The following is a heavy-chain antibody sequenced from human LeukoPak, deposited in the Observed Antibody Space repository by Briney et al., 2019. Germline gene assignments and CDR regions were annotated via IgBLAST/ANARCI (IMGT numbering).Heavy chain of an antibody. CDR2: IYTSGST. J-gene: IGHJ6*03. CDR1: GDSISSGDYY. V-gene: IGHV4-61*02. CDR3: ARTTEGGYTYGYFYYYYMDV. Sequence: SQTLSLTCTVSGDSISSGDYYWSWIRQPAGKGLEWIGRIYTSGSTAYNPSLKSRVTMSVDTSKNQFSLKLTSVTAADTAVYYCARTTEGGYTYGYFYYYYMDVWGKGTTVTISS. D-gene: IGHD5-18*01.